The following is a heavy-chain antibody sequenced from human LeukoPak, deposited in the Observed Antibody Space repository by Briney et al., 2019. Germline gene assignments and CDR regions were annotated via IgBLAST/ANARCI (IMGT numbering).Heavy chain of an antibody. Sequence: PGGSLRLSCAASGFTFRNYAMSWVRQAPGKGLEWASVITGSAHITYHAGSVKGRFTISRDNSNNTLYLQMNSLRAEDTAVYYCAKAGSGWYGDSPSESWGQGILVTVSS. CDR2: ITGSAHIT. CDR1: GFTFRNYA. V-gene: IGHV3-23*01. D-gene: IGHD6-19*01. J-gene: IGHJ5*02. CDR3: AKAGSGWYGDSPSES.